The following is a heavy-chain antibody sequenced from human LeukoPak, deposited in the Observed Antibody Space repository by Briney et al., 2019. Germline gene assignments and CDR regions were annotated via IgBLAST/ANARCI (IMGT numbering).Heavy chain of an antibody. V-gene: IGHV1-58*01. D-gene: IGHD1-26*01. CDR3: ARDWGSYRAFFDY. J-gene: IGHJ4*02. Sequence: SVKVSCKASGFTFTSSAVQWVRQARGQRLEWIGWIVVGSGNTNYAQKFQERVTITRDMSTSTAYMELSSLRSEDTAVYYCARDWGSYRAFFDYWGQGTLVTVSS. CDR1: GFTFTSSA. CDR2: IVVGSGNT.